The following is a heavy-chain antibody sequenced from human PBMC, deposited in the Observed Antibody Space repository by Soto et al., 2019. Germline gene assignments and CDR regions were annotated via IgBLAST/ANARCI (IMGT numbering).Heavy chain of an antibody. V-gene: IGHV1-18*04. Sequence: QVQLVQSGAEVKKPGASVKVSCKASGYTFTSYGISWVRQAPGQGLEWMGWISAYNGNTNYAQKLQGRVTMTTDTSTSTAYMELRSRRSDDTAVYYCARVLRYDFWSGYYRRGRFDPWGQGTLVTVSS. CDR2: ISAYNGNT. D-gene: IGHD3-3*01. CDR1: GYTFTSYG. CDR3: ARVLRYDFWSGYYRRGRFDP. J-gene: IGHJ5*02.